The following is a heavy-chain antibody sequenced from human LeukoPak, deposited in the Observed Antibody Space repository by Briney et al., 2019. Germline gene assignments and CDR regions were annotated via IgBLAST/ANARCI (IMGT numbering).Heavy chain of an antibody. Sequence: PGGSLRLSCAASGFTFSSYSINWVRQAPGRGLEWVSSISSSSSVIFYSDSVKGRFTISRDNAKNSLYLQMNSLRADDTAVYYCARGGSGATRDDTFDIWGQGTMVTVSS. V-gene: IGHV3-21*01. CDR3: ARGGSGATRDDTFDI. CDR2: ISSSSSVI. CDR1: GFTFSSYS. J-gene: IGHJ3*02. D-gene: IGHD3-16*01.